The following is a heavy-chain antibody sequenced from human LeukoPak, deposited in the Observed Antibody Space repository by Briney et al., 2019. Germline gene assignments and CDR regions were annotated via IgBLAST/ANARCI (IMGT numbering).Heavy chain of an antibody. J-gene: IGHJ3*02. CDR2: IYYSGST. D-gene: IGHD6-13*01. CDR3: AGAPPLLYSSSSLGAFDI. V-gene: IGHV4-59*12. CDR1: GGSISSYY. Sequence: SETLSLTCTVSGGSISSYYWSWIRQPPGKGLEWIGYIYYSGSTNYNPSLRSRVTISVDTSKNQFSLKLNSVTASDTAVSCLAGAPPLLYSSSSLGAFDIWGQGTMVTVSS.